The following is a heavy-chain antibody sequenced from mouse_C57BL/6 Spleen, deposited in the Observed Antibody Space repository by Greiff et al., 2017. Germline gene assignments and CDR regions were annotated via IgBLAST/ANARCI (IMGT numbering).Heavy chain of an antibody. CDR1: GFSLTSYG. CDR3: ARGNRGTYFDY. D-gene: IGHD2-1*01. V-gene: IGHV2-2*01. J-gene: IGHJ2*01. Sequence: VQLVESGPGLVQPSQSLSITCTVSGFSLTSYGVHWVRQSPGKGLEWLGVIWSGGSTDYNAAFISRLSISKDNSKSQVFFKMNSLQADDTAIYYCARGNRGTYFDYWGQGTTRTVSS. CDR2: IWSGGST.